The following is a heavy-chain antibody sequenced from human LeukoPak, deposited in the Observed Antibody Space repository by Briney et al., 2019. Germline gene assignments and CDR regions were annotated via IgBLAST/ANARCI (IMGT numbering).Heavy chain of an antibody. CDR3: ARSLFYYYDSSGYSHFDY. D-gene: IGHD3-22*01. J-gene: IGHJ4*02. CDR1: EYTFTRYA. CDR2: IKTNTGNP. Sequence: ASVKVSCKASEYTFTRYAMHWVRQAPGQGIEWMGWIKTNTGNPTYAQGFTGRFVFSLDTSVTMAYLQLSSLKAEDTAVYYCARSLFYYYDSSGYSHFDYWGQGTLVTVSS. V-gene: IGHV7-4-1*04.